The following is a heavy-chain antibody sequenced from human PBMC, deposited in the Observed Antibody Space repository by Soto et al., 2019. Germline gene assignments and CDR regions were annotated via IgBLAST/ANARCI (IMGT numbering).Heavy chain of an antibody. D-gene: IGHD4-17*01. V-gene: IGHV1-46*01. J-gene: IGHJ3*02. CDR3: ARARRHGDSVGPYYAFDM. CDR1: GYTFTTSY. Sequence: VQLVQSGAEVKKPGASVKVSCTASGYTFTTSYMHWVRQAPGQGLEWMGIINPSGSSTTHAQKLRARPPLTRHTPTNTLYMELSSLTSEHTAVYYCARARRHGDSVGPYYAFDMWGQGPMISVSS. CDR2: INPSGSST.